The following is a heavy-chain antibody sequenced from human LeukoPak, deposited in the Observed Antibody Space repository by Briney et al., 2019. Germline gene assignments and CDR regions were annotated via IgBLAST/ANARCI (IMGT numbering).Heavy chain of an antibody. CDR2: ISGSGGST. CDR3: AKEQGGAYFDWLSNTLFLGNGFDI. Sequence: GGSLRLSCAASGFTFSDYYMSWIRQAPGKGLEWVSAISGSGGSTYYADSVKGRFTISRDNSKNTLYLQMNSLRAEDTAVYYCAKEQGGAYFDWLSNTLFLGNGFDIWGQGTMVTVSS. V-gene: IGHV3-23*01. D-gene: IGHD3-9*01. CDR1: GFTFSDYY. J-gene: IGHJ3*02.